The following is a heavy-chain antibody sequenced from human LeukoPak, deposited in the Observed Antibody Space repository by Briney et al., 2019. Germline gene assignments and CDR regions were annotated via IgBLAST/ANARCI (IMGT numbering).Heavy chain of an antibody. CDR3: AREDNWGTDFDP. CDR1: GFTFSSYA. J-gene: IGHJ5*02. D-gene: IGHD1-1*01. CDR2: ISSSSSYI. V-gene: IGHV3-21*01. Sequence: PGGSLRLSCAASGFTFSSYAMSWVRQAPGKGLEWVSSISSSSSYIYYADSVKGRFTISRDNAKNSLYLQMNSLRAEDTAVYYCAREDNWGTDFDPWGQGTLVTVSS.